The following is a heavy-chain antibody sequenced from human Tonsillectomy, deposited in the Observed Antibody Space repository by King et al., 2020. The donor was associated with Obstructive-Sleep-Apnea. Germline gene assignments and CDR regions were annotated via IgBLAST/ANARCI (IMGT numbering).Heavy chain of an antibody. CDR3: ANRRFGENLYYAYGMDV. CDR1: GGTFSSTG. V-gene: IGHV1-69*14. Sequence: QVQLVQSGAEVKKPGSSVKVSCKASGGTFSSTGINWVRQAPGQGLEWLGGIIPLMRKVNYAQNFQDRLTITADKSTSTAYMELSSLRSGDTAVYYCANRRFGENLYYAYGMDVWGQGTTVSVSS. J-gene: IGHJ6*02. D-gene: IGHD3-10*01. CDR2: IIPLMRKV.